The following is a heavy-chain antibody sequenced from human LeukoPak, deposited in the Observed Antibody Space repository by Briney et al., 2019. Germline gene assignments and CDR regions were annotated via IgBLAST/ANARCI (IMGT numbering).Heavy chain of an antibody. J-gene: IGHJ4*02. V-gene: IGHV4-59*08. D-gene: IGHD4-17*01. CDR2: IHSSGST. Sequence: SETLSLTCTVSGGSITSYYWSWIRQPPGKGLEWLGYIHSSGSTNYNPSLKSRVTILVDPSKNQFSLRLSSVTAADTAVYYCARFTYDDHGKNHYLDYWGRGNLVTVSS. CDR1: GGSITSYY. CDR3: ARFTYDDHGKNHYLDY.